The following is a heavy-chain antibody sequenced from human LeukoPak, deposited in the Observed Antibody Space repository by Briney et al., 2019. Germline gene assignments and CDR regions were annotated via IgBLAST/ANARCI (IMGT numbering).Heavy chain of an antibody. CDR3: ARDLPSYYFDSGNMFDP. CDR1: GGSISNFY. J-gene: IGHJ5*02. D-gene: IGHD3-10*01. Sequence: ASETLPLTCTVSGGSISNFYWSWIRQPAGKGLEWIGRIYSSGRTNYNSSLKSRVAMSIDTSNNQFSLKLSSVTAADTAVYYCARDLPSYYFDSGNMFDPWGQGTLVTVSS. CDR2: IYSSGRT. V-gene: IGHV4-4*07.